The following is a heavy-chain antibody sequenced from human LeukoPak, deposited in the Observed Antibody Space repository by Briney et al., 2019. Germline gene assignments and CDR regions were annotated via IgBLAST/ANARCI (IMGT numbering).Heavy chain of an antibody. Sequence: GGSLRLSCAASGFTFSSYAMSWVRQAPGKGLEWVSAISGSGGSTYYADSVKGRFTISRDNAKNTLYLQMNSLRAEDTAVYYCARGAYLAFYFDYWGQGSLVSVSS. CDR3: ARGAYLAFYFDY. CDR2: ISGSGGST. CDR1: GFTFSSYA. J-gene: IGHJ4*02. D-gene: IGHD3-10*01. V-gene: IGHV3-23*01.